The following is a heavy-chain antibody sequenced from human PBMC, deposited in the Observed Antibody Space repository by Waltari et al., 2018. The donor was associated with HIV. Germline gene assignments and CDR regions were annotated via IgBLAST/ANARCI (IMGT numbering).Heavy chain of an antibody. D-gene: IGHD2-21*02. J-gene: IGHJ4*02. CDR2: ISYDGRNT. Sequence: QVQLVESGGGVVQPGRSLRLSCAASGFIFSTYGTHWVRQAPGKGLQWVAVISYDGRNTYYADSVEGRFTISRDNSKNTLYLQMNSLRAEDTAVYYCAKDVGGGDRPGWFDYWGQGTLVTVSS. CDR3: AKDVGGGDRPGWFDY. V-gene: IGHV3-30*18. CDR1: GFIFSTYG.